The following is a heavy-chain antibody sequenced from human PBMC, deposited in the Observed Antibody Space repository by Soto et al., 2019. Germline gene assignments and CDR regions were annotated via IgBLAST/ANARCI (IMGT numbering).Heavy chain of an antibody. D-gene: IGHD6-19*01. V-gene: IGHV3-33*01. CDR2: IWNHGRVD. J-gene: IGHJ4*02. Sequence: QVHLVESGGGVVQPGRSLRLSCAASGFTFSTYGMHWVRQAPGKGLEWVALIWNHGRVDSYADSVKGRFTISRDNSKNTLYLQMNSLRADDTAVYYCVRGPWLVGDVTSFDYWGQGTLVTVSS. CDR3: VRGPWLVGDVTSFDY. CDR1: GFTFSTYG.